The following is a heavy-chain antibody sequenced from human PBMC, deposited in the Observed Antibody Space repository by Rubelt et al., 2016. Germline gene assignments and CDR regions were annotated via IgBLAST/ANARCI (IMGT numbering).Heavy chain of an antibody. CDR2: ISGGDGST. Sequence: EVQLVGSGGGLVQPGGSLRLSCAASGFIFSTSGMNWFRRAPGKGLEWVWTISGGDGSTYYADSVQGRFTISKDTSRNTRYMERNVLGAEETAIYYWARLYWNQGRAVDYWGQGTLVTVSS. CDR1: GFIFSTSG. CDR3: ARLYWNQGRAVDY. J-gene: IGHJ4*02. V-gene: IGHV3-23*04. D-gene: IGHD1-1*01.